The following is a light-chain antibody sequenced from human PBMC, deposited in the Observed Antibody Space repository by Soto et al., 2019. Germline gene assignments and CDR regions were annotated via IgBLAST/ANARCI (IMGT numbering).Light chain of an antibody. V-gene: IGKV3-20*01. Sequence: EIVLTQSPGTLSLSPGERAPLSCRASQSISTSYLAWYQQKPDQAPRLLIYGSSSRATGIPDRFSGSGSGTDFTLTISSLEPEDFAVYYCQQYGSSPRTFGQGTKVDIK. CDR1: QSISTSY. CDR3: QQYGSSPRT. CDR2: GSS. J-gene: IGKJ1*01.